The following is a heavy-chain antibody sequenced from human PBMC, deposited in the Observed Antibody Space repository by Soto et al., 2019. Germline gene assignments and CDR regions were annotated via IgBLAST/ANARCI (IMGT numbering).Heavy chain of an antibody. J-gene: IGHJ4*02. Sequence: SETLSLTCTVSGGSITSDYSCWSWIRQPPGEGLEWIGHIFDSGTTYTNPSLRSQVAISLDTSKNHFSLTLSSVTAADTAMYYCARGGVRTTFPHWGQGTLVTVSS. CDR1: GGSITSDYSC. D-gene: IGHD1-7*01. CDR3: ARGGVRTTFPH. CDR2: IFDSGTT. V-gene: IGHV4-30-4*01.